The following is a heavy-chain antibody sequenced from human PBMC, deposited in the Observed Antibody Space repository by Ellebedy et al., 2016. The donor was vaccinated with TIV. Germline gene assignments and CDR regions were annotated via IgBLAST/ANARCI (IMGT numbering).Heavy chain of an antibody. Sequence: GESLKISXAASGFSFSTYSMHWVRQAPGKGLEWVSYISGSGSYTKYADSVKGRFTISRDNAKNSLYLQMNSLRVEDTAVYYCAKTETGSPDYWGQGTLVTVSS. CDR2: ISGSGSYT. CDR1: GFSFSTYS. CDR3: AKTETGSPDY. V-gene: IGHV3-11*03. J-gene: IGHJ4*02. D-gene: IGHD3-9*01.